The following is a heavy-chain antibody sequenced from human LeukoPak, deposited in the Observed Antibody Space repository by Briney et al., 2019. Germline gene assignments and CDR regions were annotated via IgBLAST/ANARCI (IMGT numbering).Heavy chain of an antibody. CDR1: GGTFSSYA. J-gene: IGHJ5*02. Sequence: GASVKVSWKASGGTFSSYAISWVRQAPGQGLEWMGGIIPIFGTANYAQKFQGRVTIAADESTSTAYMELSSLRSEDTAVYYCARRVRTGYYWFDPWGQGTLVTVSS. CDR2: IIPIFGTA. D-gene: IGHD3/OR15-3a*01. V-gene: IGHV1-69*13. CDR3: ARRVRTGYYWFDP.